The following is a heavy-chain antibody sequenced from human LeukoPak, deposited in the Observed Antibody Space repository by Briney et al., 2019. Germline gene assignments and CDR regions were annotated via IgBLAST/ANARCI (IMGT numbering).Heavy chain of an antibody. Sequence: GGSLRLSCAASGFTFSSYAMSWVRQAPGKGLKWVSAISGSGGSTYYADSVKGRFTISRDNSKNTLYLQMNSLRAEDTAVYYCAKVGTHMVRGGNDYWGQGTLVTVSS. D-gene: IGHD3-10*01. CDR2: ISGSGGST. CDR1: GFTFSSYA. J-gene: IGHJ4*02. CDR3: AKVGTHMVRGGNDY. V-gene: IGHV3-23*01.